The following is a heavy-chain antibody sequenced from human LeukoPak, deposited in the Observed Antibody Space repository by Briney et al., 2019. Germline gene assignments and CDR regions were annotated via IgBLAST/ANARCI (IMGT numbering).Heavy chain of an antibody. CDR2: IYYSGST. CDR3: ARLGAAGTKRDY. V-gene: IGHV4-39*01. CDR1: GGSVSSSSYY. D-gene: IGHD6-13*01. J-gene: IGHJ4*02. Sequence: SETLSLTCTVSGGSVSSSSYYWGWIRQPPGKGLEWIGSIYYSGSTYYNPPLKSRVTISVDTSKNQFSLKLSSVTAADTAVYYCARLGAAGTKRDYWGQGTLVTVSS.